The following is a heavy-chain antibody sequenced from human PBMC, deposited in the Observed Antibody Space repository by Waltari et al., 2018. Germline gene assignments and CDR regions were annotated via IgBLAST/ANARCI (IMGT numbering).Heavy chain of an antibody. J-gene: IGHJ6*03. Sequence: QVQLQQWGAGLLKPSEPLSLTCAVYGGSFSGYYWSWNRQPPGKGLEWIGEINHSGRTNFNPSLKSRVTIAVDTSKNQFSRKLSSVTAADTAVYYFARDRCSSTSCPGRGDYMDVWGKGTTVTVSS. CDR2: INHSGRT. CDR1: GGSFSGYY. CDR3: ARDRCSSTSCPGRGDYMDV. D-gene: IGHD2-2*01. V-gene: IGHV4-34*01.